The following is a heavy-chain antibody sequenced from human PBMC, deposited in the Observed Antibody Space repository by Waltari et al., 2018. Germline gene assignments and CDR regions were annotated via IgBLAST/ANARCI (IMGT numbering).Heavy chain of an antibody. J-gene: IGHJ6*03. D-gene: IGHD7-27*01. CDR1: GGSISSYY. CDR3: ARLTERGDYMDV. V-gene: IGHV4-59*01. Sequence: QVQLQESGPGLVKPSETLSLTCTVSGGSISSYYWSWIRQPPGKGLEWIGYIYYSGSTNYTPSLKSRVTISVDTSKNQFSLKLSSVTAADTAVYYCARLTERGDYMDVWGKGTTVTVSS. CDR2: IYYSGST.